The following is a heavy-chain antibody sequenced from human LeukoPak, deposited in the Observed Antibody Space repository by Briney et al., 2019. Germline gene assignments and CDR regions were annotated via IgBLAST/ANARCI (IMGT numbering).Heavy chain of an antibody. CDR2: ISSSSDYI. Sequence: GGSLRPSCAASGFTFSSYTMNWVRRAPGKGLEWVSSISSSSDYINYAGSVKGRFTISRDNPKNSLYLQLNSLRAEDTAVYYCARGPDGGYSPPFAPWGQGTLVTVSS. D-gene: IGHD5-12*01. CDR3: ARGPDGGYSPPFAP. J-gene: IGHJ5*02. CDR1: GFTFSSYT. V-gene: IGHV3-21*01.